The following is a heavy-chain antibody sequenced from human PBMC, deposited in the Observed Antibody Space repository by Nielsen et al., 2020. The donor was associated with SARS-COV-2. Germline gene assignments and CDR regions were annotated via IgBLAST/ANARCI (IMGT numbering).Heavy chain of an antibody. J-gene: IGHJ4*02. CDR2: IYYSGST. D-gene: IGHD3-9*01. CDR3: AREGFDWHYDY. V-gene: IGHV4-59*01. CDR1: GGSIRSNY. Sequence: SETLSLTCTVSGGSIRSNYWNWIRQPPGKGLEWIGYIYYSGSTNYSPSLKSRVTMSVDTSKNQFSLKLSSVTAADTAVYYCAREGFDWHYDYWGQGALVTVSS.